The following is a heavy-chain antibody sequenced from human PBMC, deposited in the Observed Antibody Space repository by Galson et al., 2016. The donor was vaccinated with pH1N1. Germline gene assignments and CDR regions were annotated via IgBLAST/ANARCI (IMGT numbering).Heavy chain of an antibody. CDR3: ARIRGRRRLNLMPGVMYGFDL. CDR2: INYVGST. D-gene: IGHD3-16*01. Sequence: LSLTCAIYRGSFSNYYWTWIRQPPGKGLEWIGEINYVGSTNYNPSFNSRVTISVDTSKMQFSLSLSSVTAADTAVYFCARIRGRRRLNLMPGVMYGFDLWGEGSTVIVSS. J-gene: IGHJ3*01. V-gene: IGHV4-34*01. CDR1: RGSFSNYY.